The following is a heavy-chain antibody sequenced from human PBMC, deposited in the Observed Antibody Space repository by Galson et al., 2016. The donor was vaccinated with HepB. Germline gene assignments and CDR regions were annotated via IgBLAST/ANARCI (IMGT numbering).Heavy chain of an antibody. D-gene: IGHD3-22*01. CDR2: IFNEGSPK. J-gene: IGHJ3*01. Sequence: SLKLSCAPSGFTFSYYGMHWVRQAPGQGLEWLAVIFNEGSPKNYADYLKGRFTITRDTSRDTLYLQMNSLRVEDTAVYYCVRDDSREAKGFDLWGQGTMVVVSS. V-gene: IGHV3-33*01. CDR1: GFTFSYYG. CDR3: VRDDSREAKGFDL.